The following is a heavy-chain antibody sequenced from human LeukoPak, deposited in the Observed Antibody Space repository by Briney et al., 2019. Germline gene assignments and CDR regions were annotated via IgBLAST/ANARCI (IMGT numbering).Heavy chain of an antibody. J-gene: IGHJ5*02. Sequence: SETLSLTCTVSGGSISSSSYYWGWLRQPPGKGLEWIGTIHYSGTTYYTPSLESRVTISVDTSKNQFSLRLSSVTAADTAVYYCARRTVTHWFDPWGQGTLVTVSS. CDR3: ARRTVTHWFDP. CDR2: IHYSGTT. D-gene: IGHD4-17*01. CDR1: GGSISSSSYY. V-gene: IGHV4-39*01.